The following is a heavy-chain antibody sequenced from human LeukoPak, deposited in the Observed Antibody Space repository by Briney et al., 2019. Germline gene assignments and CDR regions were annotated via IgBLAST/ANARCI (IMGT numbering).Heavy chain of an antibody. CDR2: ISYDGSNK. J-gene: IGHJ6*02. CDR3: ARVRGYCSGGSCAVYYYGMDV. V-gene: IGHV3-30*04. Sequence: GGSLRLSCAASGFTFSTYAMSWVRQAPGKGLEWVAVISYDGSNKYYADSVKGRFTISRDNSKNTLYLQMNSLRAEDTAVYYCARVRGYCSGGSCAVYYYGMDVWGQGTTVTVSS. D-gene: IGHD2-15*01. CDR1: GFTFSTYA.